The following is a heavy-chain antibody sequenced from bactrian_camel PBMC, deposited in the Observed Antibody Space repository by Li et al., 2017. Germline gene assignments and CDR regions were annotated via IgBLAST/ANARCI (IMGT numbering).Heavy chain of an antibody. J-gene: IGHJ4*01. CDR3: ATSTGFWALQY. CDR2: IEGPGSH. CDR1: GPSNLERC. V-gene: IGHV3S53*01. Sequence: HVQLVESGGGLVQPGGSLRLSCAVSGPSNLERCMAWFRQAPGKEREVVAVIEGPGSHTYVDSVKGRFTISRDNAKNTVYLQMNSLKFGDTAVYYCATSTGFWALQYWGEGTQVTVS. D-gene: IGHD8*01.